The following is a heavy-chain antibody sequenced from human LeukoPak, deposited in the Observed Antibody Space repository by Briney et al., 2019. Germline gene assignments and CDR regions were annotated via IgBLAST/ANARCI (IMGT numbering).Heavy chain of an antibody. CDR1: GGSISSYY. CDR2: IYTSGST. Sequence: PSETLSLTCTVSGGSISSYYWSWIRQPAGKGLEWIGRIYTSGSTNYNPSLKSRVTISVDTSKNQFSLKLNSVTAADTAVYYCVRGGLYSNYARFDYWGQGTLVTVSS. D-gene: IGHD4-11*01. V-gene: IGHV4-4*07. CDR3: VRGGLYSNYARFDY. J-gene: IGHJ4*02.